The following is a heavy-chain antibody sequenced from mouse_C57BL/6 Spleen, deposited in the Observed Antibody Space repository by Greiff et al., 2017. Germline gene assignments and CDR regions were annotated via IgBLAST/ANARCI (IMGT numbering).Heavy chain of an antibody. CDR1: GYTFTDYY. D-gene: IGHD2-4*01. CDR3: ARRPPYDFYWYFDV. CDR2: INPNNGGT. Sequence: EVQLQQSGPELVKPGASVKISCKASGYTFTDYYMNWVKQSHGKSLEWIGDINPNNGGTSYNQTFKGKATLTVDKSSSTAYMELRSLTSEDSAVYYCARRPPYDFYWYFDVWGTGTTVTVSS. V-gene: IGHV1-26*01. J-gene: IGHJ1*03.